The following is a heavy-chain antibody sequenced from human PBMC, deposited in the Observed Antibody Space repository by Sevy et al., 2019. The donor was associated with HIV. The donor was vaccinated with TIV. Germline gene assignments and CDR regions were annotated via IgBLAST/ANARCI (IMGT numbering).Heavy chain of an antibody. CDR3: AKGGGHYDPDEIAYYFYYYNMDV. Sequence: GGSLRLSCAVSGFSFDSYGMTWVRQAPGKGLEWVSAISGSGTRKYYADSVKGRFIISRDNSKNTLDLQMNSLRAEDTAIYYCAKGGGHYDPDEIAYYFYYYNMDVWGKGTTVTVSS. V-gene: IGHV3-23*01. D-gene: IGHD3-22*01. CDR1: GFSFDSYG. J-gene: IGHJ6*03. CDR2: ISGSGTRK.